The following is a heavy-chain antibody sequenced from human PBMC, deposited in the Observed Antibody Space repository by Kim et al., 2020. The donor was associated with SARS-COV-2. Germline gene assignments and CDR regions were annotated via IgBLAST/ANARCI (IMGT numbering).Heavy chain of an antibody. CDR1: GGSISSYY. V-gene: IGHV4-59*01. CDR3: ARGGVTPNYYYYGMDV. CDR2: IYYSGST. J-gene: IGHJ6*02. Sequence: SETLSLTCTVSGGSISSYYWSWIRQPPGKGLEWIGYIYYSGSTNYNPSLKSRVTISVDTSKNQFSLKLSSVTAADTAVYYCARGGVTPNYYYYGMDVWG. D-gene: IGHD4-4*01.